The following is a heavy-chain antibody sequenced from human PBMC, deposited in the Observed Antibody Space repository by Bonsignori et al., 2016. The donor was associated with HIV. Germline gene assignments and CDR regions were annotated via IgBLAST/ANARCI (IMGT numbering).Heavy chain of an antibody. V-gene: IGHV1-69*04. CDR1: GDTFSSFS. J-gene: IGHJ4*02. D-gene: IGHD7-27*01. Sequence: VQLVQSGAEVKKPGSSVKVSCKASGDTFSSFSITWVRQAPGQGLERMGGIIPILGITKYAQKFQGRVTITADDSTSTAYMELSSLTSEDTAIYYCASLTGAITDIDCWGQGTLVTVSS. CDR3: ASLTGAITDIDC. CDR2: IIPILGIT.